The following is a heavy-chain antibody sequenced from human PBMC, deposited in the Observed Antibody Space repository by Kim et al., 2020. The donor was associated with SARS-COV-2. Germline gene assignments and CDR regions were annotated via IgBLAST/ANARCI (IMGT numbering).Heavy chain of an antibody. D-gene: IGHD2-2*01. V-gene: IGHV3-21*01. Sequence: GGSLRLSCAASGFTFSSYSMNWVRQAPGKGLEWVSSISSSSSYIYYADSVKGRFTISRDNAKNSLYLQMNSLRAEDTAVYYCARDPRGVPASYYYYYGMDVWGQGTTVTVSS. CDR2: ISSSSSYI. CDR1: GFTFSSYS. J-gene: IGHJ6*02. CDR3: ARDPRGVPASYYYYYGMDV.